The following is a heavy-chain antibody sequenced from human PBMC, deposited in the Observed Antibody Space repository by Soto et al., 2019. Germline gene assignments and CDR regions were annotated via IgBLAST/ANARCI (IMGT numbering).Heavy chain of an antibody. Sequence: QVQLVQSGAEVKKPGASVKVSCTASGNTFYRYTIHWVRQAPGQRLEWMGWISNINGKTQYSQKFQGRVTITRDTSANTAYMELRSLRSEDTAVYYCARAGYDYRSDSYLPYFDSWGQGTLVTVSS. CDR2: ISNINGKT. CDR1: GNTFYRYT. CDR3: ARAGYDYRSDSYLPYFDS. V-gene: IGHV1-3*04. J-gene: IGHJ4*02. D-gene: IGHD3-3*01.